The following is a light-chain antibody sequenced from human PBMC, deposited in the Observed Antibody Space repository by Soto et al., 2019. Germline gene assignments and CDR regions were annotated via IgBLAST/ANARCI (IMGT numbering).Light chain of an antibody. CDR3: QQYNTYWT. J-gene: IGKJ1*01. CDR1: QSISRW. CDR2: KAS. V-gene: IGKV1-5*03. Sequence: DIQMTQSPSTLSASVGDRVTITCRASQSISRWLDWYQQKPGKAPKLLIYKASSLESGVPSRFSGSGSGTEFTLTISRLQPDDFATYYCQQYNTYWTFGQGTKVEIK.